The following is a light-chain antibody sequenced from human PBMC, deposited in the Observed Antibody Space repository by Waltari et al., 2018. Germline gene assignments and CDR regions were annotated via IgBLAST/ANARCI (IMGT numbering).Light chain of an antibody. V-gene: IGKV3D-20*02. CDR1: ESVDTNY. Sequence: EILLTQSPAFLSLSPGARVALSCRASESVDTNYLAWYPQKPGQAPRLLIYDTFNRAAGVPNRFSCSGSGTDFTLTITRLEPGDSAVYFCQQYHTPLTFGGGTTVEIK. CDR2: DTF. CDR3: QQYHTPLT. J-gene: IGKJ4*01.